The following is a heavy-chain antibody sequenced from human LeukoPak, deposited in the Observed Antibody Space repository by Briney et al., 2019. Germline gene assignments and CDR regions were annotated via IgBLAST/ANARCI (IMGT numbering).Heavy chain of an antibody. D-gene: IGHD3-16*02. J-gene: IGHJ4*02. Sequence: PGGSLRLSCAASGFTFSDYSMNWVRQAPGKGLEWVSYISFSVNTKYYGDSVKGRFTISRDNAKNSLYLHMDSLRAEDTAVYYCARDRLRLGELSFWGQGTLVTVSS. CDR1: GFTFSDYS. CDR2: ISFSVNTK. V-gene: IGHV3-48*04. CDR3: ARDRLRLGELSF.